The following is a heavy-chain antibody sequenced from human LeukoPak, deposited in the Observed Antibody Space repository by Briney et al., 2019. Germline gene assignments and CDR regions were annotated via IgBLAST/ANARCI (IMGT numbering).Heavy chain of an antibody. Sequence: SETLSLTRTVSGGSISNYFWSWIRQPAGKGLEWIGRIHDNGDTNHNPSLKSRVTMPLATSRNQVSLKLTSVTAADTAVYYCARAPSACGGTCPSDHWGPGTLVIVSS. V-gene: IGHV4-4*07. D-gene: IGHD2-15*01. J-gene: IGHJ4*02. CDR2: IHDNGDT. CDR3: ARAPSACGGTCPSDH. CDR1: GGSISNYF.